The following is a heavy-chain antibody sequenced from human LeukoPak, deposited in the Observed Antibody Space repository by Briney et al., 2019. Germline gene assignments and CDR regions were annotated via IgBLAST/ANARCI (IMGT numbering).Heavy chain of an antibody. J-gene: IGHJ4*02. CDR3: ARDKGTTCIDN. CDR2: IWSDGSNK. V-gene: IGHV3-33*08. Sequence: PGGSLRLSCTASGFTFSSYWMNWVRQAPGKGLEWVAFIWSDGSNKYHADSVKGRFTISRDNSKDTLYLQMNSLRAEDTAVYYCARDKGTTCIDNWGQGALVTVSS. D-gene: IGHD4-17*01. CDR1: GFTFSSYW.